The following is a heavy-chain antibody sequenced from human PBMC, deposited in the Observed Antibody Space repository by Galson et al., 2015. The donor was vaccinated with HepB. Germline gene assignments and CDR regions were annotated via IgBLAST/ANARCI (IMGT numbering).Heavy chain of an antibody. J-gene: IGHJ3*01. CDR1: GGSISRYY. CDR3: ARVGYYASGRLDPDAFDF. Sequence: SETLSLTCTVSGGSISRYYWGWIRQPPGKGLEWIGYIYGSGSINYNPSLRGRVTISVDTSKNLFSLNLSSVTASDTAVYYCARVGYYASGRLDPDAFDFWGQGTLVTVSS. V-gene: IGHV4-59*01. CDR2: IYGSGSI. D-gene: IGHD3-10*01.